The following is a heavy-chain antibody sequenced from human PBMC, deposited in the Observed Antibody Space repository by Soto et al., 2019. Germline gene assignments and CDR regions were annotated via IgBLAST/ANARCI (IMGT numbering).Heavy chain of an antibody. Sequence: QVQLQESGPGLVKPSGTLSLTCAVSGGSISSSNWWSWVRQPPGKGLEWIGEFYHSGSTNYNPSLKSRVIISVDKSKNQFSLKLSSVAAADTAVYYGARRLRGYYYGMDVWGQGTTVTVSS. V-gene: IGHV4-4*02. J-gene: IGHJ6*02. CDR2: FYHSGST. D-gene: IGHD4-17*01. CDR3: ARRLRGYYYGMDV. CDR1: GGSISSSNW.